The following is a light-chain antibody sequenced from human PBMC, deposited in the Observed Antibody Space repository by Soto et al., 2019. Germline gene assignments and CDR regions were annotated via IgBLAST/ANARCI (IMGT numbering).Light chain of an antibody. V-gene: IGKV3D-15*01. J-gene: IGKJ5*01. Sequence: TQSPATLSVSPGERATLSCGASQSVSSNLAWYQQKPGQAPRLLIYGASTRATGIPARFSGSGSGTEFTLTISSLQSEDFAVYYCQQYNNWPPSITFGQGTRLEI. CDR2: GAS. CDR3: QQYNNWPPSIT. CDR1: QSVSSN.